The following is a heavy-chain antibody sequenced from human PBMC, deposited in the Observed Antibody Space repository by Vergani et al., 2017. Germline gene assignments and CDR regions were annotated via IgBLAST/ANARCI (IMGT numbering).Heavy chain of an antibody. CDR3: ARGPGIAAAGTGWFDP. J-gene: IGHJ5*02. CDR1: GFTFSSYA. CDR2: ISYDGSNK. V-gene: IGHV3-30*04. Sequence: VQLVESGGGLVQPGGSLRLSCAASGFTFSSYAMSWVRQAPGKGLEWVAVISYDGSNKYYADSVKGRFTISRDNSKNTLYLQMNSLRAEDTAVYYCARGPGIAAAGTGWFDPWGQGTLVTVSS. D-gene: IGHD6-13*01.